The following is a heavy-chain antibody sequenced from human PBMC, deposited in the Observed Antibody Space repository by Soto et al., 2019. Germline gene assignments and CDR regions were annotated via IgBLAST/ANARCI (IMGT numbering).Heavy chain of an antibody. V-gene: IGHV3-23*01. Sequence: GGSIRLWCVASRFACDTYGMNWVRQSPGKGLELVAGMSVGXDNHHIYYIDSLRGRFTISRDNSKSTVYLDLSRLGADDTAVYYCAKGKNIVEGPGVSDYWGQGSLVT. J-gene: IGHJ4*02. CDR1: RFACDTYG. D-gene: IGHD2-2*01. CDR3: AKGKNIVEGPGVSDY. CDR2: MSVGXDNHHI.